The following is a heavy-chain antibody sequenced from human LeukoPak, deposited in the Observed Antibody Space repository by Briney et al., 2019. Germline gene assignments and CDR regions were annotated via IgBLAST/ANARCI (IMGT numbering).Heavy chain of an antibody. J-gene: IGHJ4*02. CDR1: EFRFGRDW. CDR2: IKQDGSEQ. Sequence: GGSLRLTCVASEFRFGRDWISWVRQAPGKGLEWVACIKQDGSEQYYVDSMTGRFTVSRDNAKNSLSLQLNSLSADDTAVYYCARNSGWSVDYWGQGALVTVSS. CDR3: ARNSGWSVDY. D-gene: IGHD6-19*01. V-gene: IGHV3-7*01.